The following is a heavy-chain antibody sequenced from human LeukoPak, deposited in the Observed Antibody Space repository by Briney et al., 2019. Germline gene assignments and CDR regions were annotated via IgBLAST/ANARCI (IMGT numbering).Heavy chain of an antibody. V-gene: IGHV4-59*11. D-gene: IGHD4-17*01. CDR3: ARDLVTVTKGFDI. Sequence: SETLSLTCAVSDDSFSSHYWTWIRQPPGKGLEWIGYIPYIGTTNYNLSLKSRVTISIDTSKNQFSLKLSSVTAADTAVYYCARDLVTVTKGFDIWGQGTMVSVSS. J-gene: IGHJ3*02. CDR2: IPYIGTT. CDR1: DDSFSSHY.